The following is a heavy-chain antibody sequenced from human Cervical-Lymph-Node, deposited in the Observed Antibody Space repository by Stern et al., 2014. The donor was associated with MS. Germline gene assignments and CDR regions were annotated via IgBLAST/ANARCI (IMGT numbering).Heavy chain of an antibody. CDR2: IHHSGTT. D-gene: IGHD5-12*01. V-gene: IGHV4-4*02. CDR3: SRASLSGYDWFDP. Sequence: QEQLQESGPGLVKPSGTLSLTCTVSGDSISSDNWWSWVRQFPGKGLEWIGEIHHSGTTNYNPSLESRLTISIDKSKNQFSLNLSSVTAADTAVYFCSRASLSGYDWFDPWGQGTLVTVSS. J-gene: IGHJ5*02. CDR1: GDSISSDNW.